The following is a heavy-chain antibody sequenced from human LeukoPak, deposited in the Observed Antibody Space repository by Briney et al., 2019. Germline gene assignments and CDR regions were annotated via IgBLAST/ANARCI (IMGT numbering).Heavy chain of an antibody. CDR2: IYYSGST. D-gene: IGHD6-13*01. CDR1: GVSISSYY. V-gene: IGHV4-59*01. Sequence: PSETLSLTCSVSGVSISSYYWSWIRQPPGKGLEWIGYIYYSGSTNYNPSLKSRVTISLDTSKNQFSLKLSSVTAADTAIYYCARLSRYSSTEDYWGQGTLVTVSS. J-gene: IGHJ4*02. CDR3: ARLSRYSSTEDY.